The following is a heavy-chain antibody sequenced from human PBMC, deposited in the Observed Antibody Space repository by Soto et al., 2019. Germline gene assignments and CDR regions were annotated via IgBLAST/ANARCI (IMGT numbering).Heavy chain of an antibody. Sequence: QVQLQESGPGLVKPSGTLSLTCTVSGGSISTHYWSWIRKPPGKGLEHIGTVHYSGSTNYNPSFKSRVSILVDPPTSQFSLTLTSVTAADTAIYYCAKISCSGVRCYVPAANWFDPWGQGILVTVSS. CDR3: AKISCSGVRCYVPAANWFDP. CDR2: VHYSGST. V-gene: IGHV4-59*11. J-gene: IGHJ5*02. CDR1: GGSISTHY. D-gene: IGHD2-15*01.